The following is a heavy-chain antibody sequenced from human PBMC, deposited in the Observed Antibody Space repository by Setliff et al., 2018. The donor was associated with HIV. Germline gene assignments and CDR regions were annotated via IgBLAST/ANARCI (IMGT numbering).Heavy chain of an antibody. Sequence: PSETLSLTCTVSGALISSYYWKWIRQPPGKGLEWIGYIYNSGYSNSKPALKSRVTISLETAKNQFSLKLSSVTAADTAVYYCARGDGYRANDAYYAPGMDVWGQGITVTVSS. CDR2: IYNSGYS. CDR3: ARGDGYRANDAYYAPGMDV. CDR1: GALISSYY. J-gene: IGHJ6*02. V-gene: IGHV4-59*01. D-gene: IGHD5-12*01.